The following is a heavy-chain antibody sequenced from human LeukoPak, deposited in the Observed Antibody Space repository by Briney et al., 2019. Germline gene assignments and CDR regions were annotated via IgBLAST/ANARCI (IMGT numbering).Heavy chain of an antibody. CDR2: IIPIFGTA. J-gene: IGHJ6*03. CDR1: GGTFSSYA. CDR3: ARAQYYDFWSGHMDV. Sequence: GASVKVSYKASGGTFSSYAISWVRQAPGQGLEWMGGIIPIFGTANYAQKFQGRVTITADESTSTAYMELSSLRSEDTAVYYYARAQYYDFWSGHMDVWGKGTTVTVSS. D-gene: IGHD3-3*01. V-gene: IGHV1-69*13.